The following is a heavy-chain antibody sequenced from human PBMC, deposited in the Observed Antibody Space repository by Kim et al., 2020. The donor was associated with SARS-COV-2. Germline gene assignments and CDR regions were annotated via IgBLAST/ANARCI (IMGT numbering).Heavy chain of an antibody. Sequence: GGSLRLSCAASGFTFASYSMNWVCQAPGRGLEWVSSISSSSTYTYYADSVKGRFTVSRENAKNSLYLQMSSLRAEDTAVYFCARGYSGSSDYWGQGTLVTVSS. CDR1: GFTFASYS. D-gene: IGHD1-26*01. CDR3: ARGYSGSSDY. CDR2: ISSSSTYT. J-gene: IGHJ4*02. V-gene: IGHV3-21*01.